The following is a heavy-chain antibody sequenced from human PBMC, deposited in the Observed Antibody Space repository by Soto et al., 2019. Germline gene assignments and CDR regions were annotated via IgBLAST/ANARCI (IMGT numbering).Heavy chain of an antibody. CDR2: ISSGSDYI. CDR3: ARSPVGDAFNV. Sequence: EVQLVESGGGLVKPGGSLRLSCAASVFTFSSCSRNWVRQAPGKGLEWVSSISSGSDYIFYADSVKGRFTISRDNAKNSLFLQMNSLTAEDTAVYYCARSPVGDAFNVWGQGTVVTVSS. CDR1: VFTFSSCS. V-gene: IGHV3-21*01. J-gene: IGHJ3*01.